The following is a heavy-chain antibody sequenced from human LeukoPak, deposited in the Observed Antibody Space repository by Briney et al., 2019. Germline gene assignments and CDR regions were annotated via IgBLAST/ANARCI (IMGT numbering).Heavy chain of an antibody. CDR2: IYTNGST. CDR1: GGSISSYY. D-gene: IGHD3-10*01. CDR3: ARDLPYGYGSGRAPYGMDV. Sequence: SETLSLTCTVSGGSISSYYWSWIRQPAGKGLEWIGRIYTNGSTNYNPSLKSRVTMSVDTSKNQFSLKLSSVTAADTAVYYCARDLPYGYGSGRAPYGMDVWGQGTTVTVSS. V-gene: IGHV4-4*07. J-gene: IGHJ6*02.